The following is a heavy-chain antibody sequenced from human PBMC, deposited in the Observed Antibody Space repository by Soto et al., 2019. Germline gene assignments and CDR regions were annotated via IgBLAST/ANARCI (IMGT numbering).Heavy chain of an antibody. V-gene: IGHV1-69*01. CDR2: IIPLFATA. J-gene: IGHJ3*02. CDR3: ARSDRRYHDTTQHAFDI. D-gene: IGHD1-26*01. CDR1: GGTFSSYT. Sequence: QVQLVQSGAEVKKPGSSVKVSCKASGGTFSSYTFTWVRQAPGQGLEWMGGIIPLFATADYAQKFQGRFTNTADESMNTVYMEVNSLKSEDTAVYYCARSDRRYHDTTQHAFDIWGQGTIVTVSS.